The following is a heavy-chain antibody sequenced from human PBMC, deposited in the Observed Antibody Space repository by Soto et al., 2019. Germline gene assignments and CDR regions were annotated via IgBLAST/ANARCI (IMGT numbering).Heavy chain of an antibody. CDR2: IYYSGTT. J-gene: IGHJ6*02. D-gene: IGHD3-16*01. Sequence: QLQLQESGPGLVKPSETLSLTCTVSGGSISSNSYYWAWIRQPPGKGLEWIGNIYYSGTTYYNPSPTSGVTISVDTSQNHFSLKLSSVTAADTAVYYCARHKGGYYSGVDVWGQGTTVTVSS. V-gene: IGHV4-39*01. CDR1: GGSISSNSYY. CDR3: ARHKGGYYSGVDV.